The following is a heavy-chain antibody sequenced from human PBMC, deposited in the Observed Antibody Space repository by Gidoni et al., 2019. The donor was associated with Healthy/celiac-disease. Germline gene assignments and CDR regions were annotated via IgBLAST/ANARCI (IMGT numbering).Heavy chain of an antibody. V-gene: IGHV3-74*01. D-gene: IGHD4-17*01. J-gene: IGHJ3*02. CDR1: GFTFSSYW. CDR2: INSDGSST. Sequence: EVQLVESGGGLVQPGRSLRLSCAASGFTFSSYWMHWVRQAPGKGLVWVSRINSDGSSTSYADSVKGRFTISRDNAKNTLYLQMNSLRAEDTAVYYCAREGYGDLHDAFDIWGQGTMVTVSS. CDR3: AREGYGDLHDAFDI.